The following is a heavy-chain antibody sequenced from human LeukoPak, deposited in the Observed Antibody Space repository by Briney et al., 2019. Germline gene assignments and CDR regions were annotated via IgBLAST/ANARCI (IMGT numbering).Heavy chain of an antibody. CDR1: GGTFSSYA. Sequence: ASVKVSCKASGGTFSSYAISWVRQAPGQGLEWMGGIIPIFGTANYAQKFQGRVTITADESTSTAYMELSSLRSEDTAVYYCARERGPGCSGGSCYYYAFDIWGQGTMVTVSS. CDR3: ARERGPGCSGGSCYYYAFDI. CDR2: IIPIFGTA. V-gene: IGHV1-69*13. D-gene: IGHD2-15*01. J-gene: IGHJ3*02.